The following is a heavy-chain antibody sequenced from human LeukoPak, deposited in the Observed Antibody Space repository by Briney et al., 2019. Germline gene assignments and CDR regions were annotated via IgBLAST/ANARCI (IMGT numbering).Heavy chain of an antibody. V-gene: IGHV4-39*07. D-gene: IGHD3-22*01. CDR2: LYYSGST. CDR3: ARVMDSSGYSSSVDY. Sequence: PSETLSLTCTVSGGSISSSSYCWGWIRQPPGEGLEWIGSLYYSGSTYYNPSLKSRVTISVDTSKNQFSLKLSSVTAADTAVYYCARVMDSSGYSSSVDYWGQGTLVTVSS. CDR1: GGSISSSSYC. J-gene: IGHJ4*02.